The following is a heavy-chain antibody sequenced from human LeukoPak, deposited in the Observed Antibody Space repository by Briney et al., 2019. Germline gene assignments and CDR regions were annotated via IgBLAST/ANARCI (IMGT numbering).Heavy chain of an antibody. J-gene: IGHJ4*02. Sequence: PSETLSLTCTVSGGSIRSYYWSWIRQPSGKGLEWIGCFLFGGSTDYNPSLQSRVTISVDTSKNQLSLKVSSVTASDTAVYYCARRRYISGQIDYWGQGTLVTVSS. CDR3: ARRRYISGQIDY. CDR2: FLFGGST. V-gene: IGHV4-59*08. CDR1: GGSIRSYY. D-gene: IGHD6-19*01.